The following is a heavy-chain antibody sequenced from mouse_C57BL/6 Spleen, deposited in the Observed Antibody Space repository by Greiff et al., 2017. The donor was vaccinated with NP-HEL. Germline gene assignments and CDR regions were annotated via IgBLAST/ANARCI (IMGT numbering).Heavy chain of an antibody. CDR1: GFSFNTYA. Sequence: EVKLVESGGGLVQPKGSLKLSCAASGFSFNTYAMNWVRQAPGKGLEWVARIRSKSNNYATYYADSVKDRFTISRDDSESMLYLQMNNLKTEDTAMYYCVRGGLRQPMDYWGQGTSVTVSS. CDR3: VRGGLRQPMDY. J-gene: IGHJ4*01. D-gene: IGHD2-4*01. CDR2: IRSKSNNYAT. V-gene: IGHV10-1*01.